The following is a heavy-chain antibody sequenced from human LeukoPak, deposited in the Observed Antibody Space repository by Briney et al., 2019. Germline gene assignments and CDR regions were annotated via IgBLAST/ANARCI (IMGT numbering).Heavy chain of an antibody. CDR2: ISSSSSTI. Sequence: GGSLRLSCAASGFTFSSYSMNWVRQAPGKGLEWVSYISSSSSTIYYADSVKGRFTISRDNAKNSLYLQMNSLRAEDTAVYYCARREPTVTTTEYYFDYWGQGTLVTVSS. D-gene: IGHD4-17*01. CDR1: GFTFSSYS. J-gene: IGHJ4*02. V-gene: IGHV3-48*04. CDR3: ARREPTVTTTEYYFDY.